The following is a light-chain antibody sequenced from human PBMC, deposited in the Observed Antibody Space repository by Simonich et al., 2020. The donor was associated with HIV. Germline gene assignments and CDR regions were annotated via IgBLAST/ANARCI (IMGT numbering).Light chain of an antibody. V-gene: IGKV1-39*01. CDR1: QSIGNY. CDR3: QQSYSTPLFT. CDR2: AAS. Sequence: DIQMTQSPSSLSASIGDRVTITCRASQSIGNYLNWYQQKEGKAPKLLIYAASSLQSGVPSRFSGSGSGTDFTLTISSLQPEDFATYYCQQSYSTPLFTFGPGTKVDIK. J-gene: IGKJ3*01.